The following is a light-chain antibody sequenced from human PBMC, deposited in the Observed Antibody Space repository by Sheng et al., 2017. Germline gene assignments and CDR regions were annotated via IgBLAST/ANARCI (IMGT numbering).Light chain of an antibody. V-gene: IGKV1-33*01. CDR2: DAS. CDR1: QDISNY. Sequence: DIQMTQSPSSLSASVGDRVTITCQASQDISNYLNWYQQKPGKAPKLLIYDASNLETGVPSRFSGSGSGTDFTFTISSLQPEDIATYYCQQYDNLATFGQGTRLXIK. J-gene: IGKJ5*01. CDR3: QQYDNLAT.